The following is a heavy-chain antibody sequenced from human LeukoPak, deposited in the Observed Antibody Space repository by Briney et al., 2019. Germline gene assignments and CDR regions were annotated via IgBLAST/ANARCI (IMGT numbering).Heavy chain of an antibody. CDR2: ISSSSSTI. D-gene: IGHD6-13*01. J-gene: IGHJ2*01. CDR1: GFTFSSYS. V-gene: IGHV3-48*04. CDR3: ARAPGIAAAGYPPAGRNWYFDL. Sequence: GGSLRLSCAASGFTFSSYSMNWVRQAPGKGLEWVSYISSSSSTIYYADSVKGRFTISRDNAKNSLYLQMNSLRAEDTAVYYCARAPGIAAAGYPPAGRNWYFDLWGRGTLVTVSS.